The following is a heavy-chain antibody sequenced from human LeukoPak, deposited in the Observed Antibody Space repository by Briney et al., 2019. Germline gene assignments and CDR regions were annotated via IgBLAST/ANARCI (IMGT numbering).Heavy chain of an antibody. CDR3: ASKRASWGAFDI. D-gene: IGHD2-2*01. Sequence: SVKVSCKASGGTFSSYAISWVRQAPGQGLEWMGGIIPIFGTANYAQKFQGRVTITADESTSTAYMELSSLRSEDTAVYYCASKRASWGAFDIWGQGTMVTVSS. V-gene: IGHV1-69*01. CDR1: GGTFSSYA. J-gene: IGHJ3*02. CDR2: IIPIFGTA.